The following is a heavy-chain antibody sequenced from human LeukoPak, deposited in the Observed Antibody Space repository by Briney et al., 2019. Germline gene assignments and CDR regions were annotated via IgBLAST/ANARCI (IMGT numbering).Heavy chain of an antibody. CDR1: GYSISSGYH. CDR2: IYHSGST. D-gene: IGHD3-22*01. V-gene: IGHV4-38-2*01. J-gene: IGHJ3*02. Sequence: PSETLSLTCAVSGYSISSGYHWGWIRLPPGKGLDWIGSIYHSGSTYYNPSLKSRVTISVDTSKNQFSLKLSSVTAADTAVYFCARIGRDSSGYYPPKLDVFDIWGQGTMVTVSS. CDR3: ARIGRDSSGYYPPKLDVFDI.